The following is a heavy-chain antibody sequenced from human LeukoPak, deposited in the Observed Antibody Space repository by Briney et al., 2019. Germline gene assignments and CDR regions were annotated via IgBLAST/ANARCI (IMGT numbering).Heavy chain of an antibody. V-gene: IGHV3-48*01. D-gene: IGHD2/OR15-2a*01. J-gene: IGHJ4*02. CDR2: ISSSGTTM. Sequence: GGSLRPSCAASGFTFSDYSMNWVRQAPGKGLDWVSYISSSGTTMYYADSVKGRFTISRDNAKNSLYLQMNSLRAEDTAVYYCARGGGRHVEYWGQGNLVTVSS. CDR1: GFTFSDYS. CDR3: ARGGGRHVEY.